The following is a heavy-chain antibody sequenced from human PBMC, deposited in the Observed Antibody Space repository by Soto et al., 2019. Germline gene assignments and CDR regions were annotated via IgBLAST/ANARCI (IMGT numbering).Heavy chain of an antibody. D-gene: IGHD3-10*01. V-gene: IGHV4-39*01. J-gene: IGHJ4*02. Sequence: QLQLQESGPGLVKPSETLSLTCTVSGGSISSSSYYWGWIRQPPGKGLEWIGSIYYIGSTYYNPSLKSRVTISVDTSKNQFSLKLSSVTAADTAVYYCACRYGSGSYYPLNWGQGTLVTVSS. CDR3: ACRYGSGSYYPLN. CDR2: IYYIGST. CDR1: GGSISSSSYY.